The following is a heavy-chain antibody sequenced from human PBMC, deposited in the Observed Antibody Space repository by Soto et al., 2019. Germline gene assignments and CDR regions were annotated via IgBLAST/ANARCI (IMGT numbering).Heavy chain of an antibody. CDR1: GFTFDDYA. CDR3: AKDNPNGHYFDY. Sequence: EVQLVESGGGLVQPGRSLRLSCAASGFTFDDYAMHWVRQAPGKGLEWVSGISWNSGSIGYADSVKGRFTISRDNAKNSLDLQMNSLRAEDTALYYCAKDNPNGHYFDYWGQGTLVTVSS. V-gene: IGHV3-9*01. J-gene: IGHJ4*02. D-gene: IGHD2-8*01. CDR2: ISWNSGSI.